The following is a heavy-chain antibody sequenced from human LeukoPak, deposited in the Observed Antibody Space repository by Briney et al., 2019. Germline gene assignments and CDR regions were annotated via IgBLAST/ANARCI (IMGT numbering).Heavy chain of an antibody. Sequence: ASVKVSCKASGNIFTGYYLHWVRQAPGQGLEWMGWINPDGGGPKYAPKFQGRVTMARDTSINTVYMELSRLRSDDTAVYYCATGLFSYYYGSGAWGQGTLVTVSS. CDR1: GNIFTGYY. J-gene: IGHJ4*02. CDR2: INPDGGGP. D-gene: IGHD3-10*01. V-gene: IGHV1-2*02. CDR3: ATGLFSYYYGSGA.